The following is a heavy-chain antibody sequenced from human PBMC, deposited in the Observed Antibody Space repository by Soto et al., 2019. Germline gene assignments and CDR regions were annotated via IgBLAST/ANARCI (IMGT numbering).Heavy chain of an antibody. J-gene: IGHJ4*02. V-gene: IGHV1-2*02. Sequence: QLVQSGAEVKKPGASVRVSCKTSGPTFIAYYIHWVRQAPGQGLEWMGWIDPKSGGTTYEQKFMGRVTLTRDTSFNTAYMGLKRLTSDATAVYYCARVSVDVPEWGQGTLSTVSS. CDR3: ARVSVDVPE. CDR2: IDPKSGGT. D-gene: IGHD5-12*01. CDR1: GPTFIAYY.